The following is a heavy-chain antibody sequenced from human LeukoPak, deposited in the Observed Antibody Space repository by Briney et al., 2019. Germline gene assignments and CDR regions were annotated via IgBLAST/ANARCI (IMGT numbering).Heavy chain of an antibody. V-gene: IGHV3-21*04. CDR3: AKEVWPGNTGWHLFDS. D-gene: IGHD6-19*01. CDR1: GFTFSSYS. Sequence: GGSLRLSCAASGFTFSSYSMNWVRQAPGKGLEWVSSISSSSSYIYYADSVKGRFTISRDNAKNSLYLQMNSLRAEDTAIYYCAKEVWPGNTGWHLFDSWGQGTLVTVSS. CDR2: ISSSSSYI. J-gene: IGHJ4*02.